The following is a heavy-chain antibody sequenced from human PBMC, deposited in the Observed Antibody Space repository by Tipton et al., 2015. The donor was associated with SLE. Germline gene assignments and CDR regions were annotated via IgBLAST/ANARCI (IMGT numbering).Heavy chain of an antibody. J-gene: IGHJ3*02. CDR2: IYTSGAT. D-gene: IGHD2/OR15-2a*01. Sequence: TLSLTCNVSGVFFSSSYWSWIRQPAGKGLEWVGRIYTSGATDDNPSLKSRVTMSVDMSKNQIFLKMTSVTAADSAVYFCARVWLNNAFDIWGQGTRVTLSS. V-gene: IGHV4-4*07. CDR3: ARVWLNNAFDI. CDR1: GVFFSSSY.